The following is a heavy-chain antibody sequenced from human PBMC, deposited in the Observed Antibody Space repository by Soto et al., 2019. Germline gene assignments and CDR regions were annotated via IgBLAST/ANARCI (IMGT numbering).Heavy chain of an antibody. D-gene: IGHD3-22*01. CDR2: ISGSGGST. Sequence: GGSLRLSCAASGFTFSNYAMSWVRQAPGKGLEWVSGISGSGGSTYYADSVKGRFTISRDNSKNTLYLQMNSLRAEDTAVYYCAKDYGFTMSVVATWGNFYFCGRGSLVIVSS. CDR3: AKDYGFTMSVVATWGNFYF. J-gene: IGHJ4*02. V-gene: IGHV3-23*01. CDR1: GFTFSNYA.